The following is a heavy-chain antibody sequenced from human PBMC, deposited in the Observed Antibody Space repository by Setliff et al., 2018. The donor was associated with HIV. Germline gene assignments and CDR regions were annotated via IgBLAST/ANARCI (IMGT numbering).Heavy chain of an antibody. CDR3: ARHGHFYDSSSSDAFDI. V-gene: IGHV4-59*08. J-gene: IGHJ3*02. D-gene: IGHD3-22*01. CDR2: VSYSGST. CDR1: GGSISTYY. Sequence: SETLSLTCNVSGGSISTYYWSWIRQPPGKGLEWLGYVSYSGSTNFNPSLESRLAMSVDMSKNHFSLKLRSVTAADTAVYYCARHGHFYDSSSSDAFDIWGHGTMVTVS.